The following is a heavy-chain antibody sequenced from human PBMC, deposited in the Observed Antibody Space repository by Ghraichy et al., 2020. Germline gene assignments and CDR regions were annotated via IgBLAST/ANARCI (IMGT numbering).Heavy chain of an antibody. V-gene: IGHV3-49*03. CDR2: IRSRAYGGAT. J-gene: IGHJ4*02. Sequence: GGSLRLSCTASGLTFGDYAMSWLRQAPGKGLEWVGFIRSRAYGGATDYAASVKDRFTISRDDSRNIAYLQMNNLKTEDTAVYYCSMNSHARCSRSSCSIDYWGQGTLVTVSS. CDR3: SMNSHARCSRSSCSIDY. CDR1: GLTFGDYA. D-gene: IGHD2-2*01.